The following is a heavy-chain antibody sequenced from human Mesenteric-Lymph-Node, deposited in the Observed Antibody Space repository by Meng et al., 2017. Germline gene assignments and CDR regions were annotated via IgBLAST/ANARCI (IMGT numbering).Heavy chain of an antibody. V-gene: IGHV1-8*01. Sequence: QVQLLESGAGEKEPGASVKVSCKASGYTFTSDHVNWVRQATGQGLEWMGWVDPARDTAGYAQKFEGRITMTRDTSMSTVYMELSSLTSEDTAIYYCARGVEAGVDYWGQGTLVTVSS. J-gene: IGHJ4*02. D-gene: IGHD6-19*01. CDR1: GYTFTSDH. CDR3: ARGVEAGVDY. CDR2: VDPARDTA.